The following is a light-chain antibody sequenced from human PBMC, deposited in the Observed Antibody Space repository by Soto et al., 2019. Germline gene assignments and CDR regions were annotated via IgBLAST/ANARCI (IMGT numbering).Light chain of an antibody. J-gene: IGKJ4*01. V-gene: IGKV3-11*01. CDR3: LQRSNWPLT. CDR2: DAS. CDR1: QSVGGV. Sequence: EIVITLSPAALSVSHGESATLSSMASQSVGGVLARYQRKPGQAPRLLAYDASNRAPGIPARFSASGSGTDLTLTNSALEREDFSVYYCLQRSNWPLTFGGGTKVDIK.